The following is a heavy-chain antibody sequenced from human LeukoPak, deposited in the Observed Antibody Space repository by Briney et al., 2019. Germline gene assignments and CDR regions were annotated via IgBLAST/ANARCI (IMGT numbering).Heavy chain of an antibody. J-gene: IGHJ4*02. D-gene: IGHD3-22*01. CDR3: ARDQEGNYYDSSGTFDY. Sequence: SVKVSCKAYGGTFSRFTISWVRQAPGQGFEWMGGIIPIFGTANYAQKFQGRVTITADESTSTAYMELSSLRSEDTAVYYCARDQEGNYYDSSGTFDYWGQGTLVTVSS. CDR1: GGTFSRFT. V-gene: IGHV1-69*01. CDR2: IIPIFGTA.